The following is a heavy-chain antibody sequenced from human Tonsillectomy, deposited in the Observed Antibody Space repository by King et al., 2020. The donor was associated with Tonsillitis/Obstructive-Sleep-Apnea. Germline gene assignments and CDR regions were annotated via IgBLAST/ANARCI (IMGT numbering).Heavy chain of an antibody. CDR3: GHDMDV. CDR2: IKQDGSEK. J-gene: IGHJ6*02. Sequence: VQLVESGGGLVQPGGSLRLSCVASGFTFSSSWMSWVRQAPGKGLEWVANIKQDGSEKYYVDSVKGRFTISIDNAKNSLYLQMNSLRAEDTAVYYCGHDMDVWGQGTTVTVSS. V-gene: IGHV3-7*03. CDR1: GFTFSSSW.